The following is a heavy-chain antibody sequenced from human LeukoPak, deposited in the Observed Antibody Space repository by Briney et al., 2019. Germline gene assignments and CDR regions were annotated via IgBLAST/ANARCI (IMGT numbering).Heavy chain of an antibody. CDR3: ARDGYNRND. J-gene: IGHJ4*02. Sequence: PSETLSLTCTVSGGSISSGSYYWSWIRQPAGKGLEWIGRIYTSGSTNYNPSLKSRVTISVDTSKNQFSLKLSSVTAADTAVYYCARDGYNRNDWGQGTLVTVSS. V-gene: IGHV4-61*02. CDR2: IYTSGST. D-gene: IGHD5-24*01. CDR1: GGSISSGSYY.